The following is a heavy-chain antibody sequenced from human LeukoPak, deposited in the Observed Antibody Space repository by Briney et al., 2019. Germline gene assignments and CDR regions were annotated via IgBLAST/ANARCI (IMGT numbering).Heavy chain of an antibody. Sequence: SQTLSLTCAISGDSVSSNSASWNWIRQSPSRGLEWLGRTYYRSKWYNDYAVSVKSRITIHPDTSKNQFSLHLNSVTPEDTAVYYCVREGSTNCYTCLDPWGQGTLVTVSS. CDR3: VREGSTNCYTCLDP. CDR2: TYYRSKWYN. J-gene: IGHJ5*02. D-gene: IGHD2-2*02. CDR1: GDSVSSNSAS. V-gene: IGHV6-1*01.